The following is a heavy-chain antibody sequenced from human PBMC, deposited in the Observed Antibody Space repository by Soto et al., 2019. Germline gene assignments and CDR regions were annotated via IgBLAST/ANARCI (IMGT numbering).Heavy chain of an antibody. CDR1: GFMFDSYG. V-gene: IGHV3-33*01. J-gene: IGHJ4*02. D-gene: IGHD6-19*01. CDR3: AREPGRIAVAGFDY. CDR2: ILYDGSEK. Sequence: QVQLVESGGGVVQPGRSLRLSCVASGFMFDSYGMHWVRQAPGKGLEWVAIILYDGSEKYHADSVKGRFTIYRDNSKNTLYLQMNSLRAEDTALYYCAREPGRIAVAGFDYWGQGTLVTVSS.